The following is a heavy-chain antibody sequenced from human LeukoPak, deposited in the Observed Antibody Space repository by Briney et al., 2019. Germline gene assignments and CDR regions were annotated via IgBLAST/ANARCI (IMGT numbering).Heavy chain of an antibody. D-gene: IGHD3-22*01. J-gene: IGHJ4*02. CDR1: GFTFSSYS. V-gene: IGHV3-21*01. CDR2: ISSSSSYI. Sequence: GGSLRLSFAASGFTFSSYSMNWVRQAPGKGLEWVSSISSSSSYIYYADSVKGRFTISRDNSKNTLYLQMNSLRAEDTAVYYCAPAGDSSGYYAFDYWGQGTLVTVSS. CDR3: APAGDSSGYYAFDY.